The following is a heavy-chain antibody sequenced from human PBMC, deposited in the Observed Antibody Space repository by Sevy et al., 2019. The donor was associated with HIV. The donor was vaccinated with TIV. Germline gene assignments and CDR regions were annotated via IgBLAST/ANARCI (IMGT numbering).Heavy chain of an antibody. CDR3: ARVGGWEVTPLDNWFDP. Sequence: GGSLRLSCAASGFTFDNYAMSWVRQAPEKGLEWVSTISGGADTTYYADSVKGRFTISSDSSKDTLYLQMKSLRVEDTAVYYCARVGGWEVTPLDNWFDPWGQGTLVTVSS. CDR1: GFTFDNYA. D-gene: IGHD1-26*01. CDR2: ISGGADTT. V-gene: IGHV3-23*01. J-gene: IGHJ5*02.